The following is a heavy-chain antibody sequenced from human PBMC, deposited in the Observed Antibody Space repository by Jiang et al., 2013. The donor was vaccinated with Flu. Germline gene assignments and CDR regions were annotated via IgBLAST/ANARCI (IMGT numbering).Heavy chain of an antibody. CDR1: GESFIGYY. CDR2: SHSQRSH. V-gene: IGHV4-34*01. J-gene: IGHJ1*01. D-gene: IGHD1-26*01. Sequence: CAVYGESFIGYYWSWSASPPERGVEWIGESHSQRSHQPTTRTPPRSRVSLSVDKSRNQFSLNLQSVTAADTAVYYCARLEFSSAWYRAEFFRYWGQGTPGHRL. CDR3: ARLEFSSAWYRAEFFRY.